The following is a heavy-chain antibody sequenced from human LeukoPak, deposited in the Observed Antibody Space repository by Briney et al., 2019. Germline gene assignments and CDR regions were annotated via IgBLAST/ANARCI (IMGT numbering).Heavy chain of an antibody. CDR2: IYYSGST. Sequence: PSEALSLTCTVSGGSISSYYSSWLRHPPGERREGMGYIYYSGSTNYNPSPTSRVTISLDTSNNQFSLKLSSMTAAATTVYYCAGGSHRLDPWGQGTLVTVSS. CDR1: GGSISSYY. CDR3: AGGSHRLDP. D-gene: IGHD3-16*01. J-gene: IGHJ5*02. V-gene: IGHV4-59*01.